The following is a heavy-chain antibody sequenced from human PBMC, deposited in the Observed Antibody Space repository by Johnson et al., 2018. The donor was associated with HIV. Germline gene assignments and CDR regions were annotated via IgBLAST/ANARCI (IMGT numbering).Heavy chain of an antibody. CDR2: ISYDGSNK. CDR1: GFTFSSYG. Sequence: QMLLVESGGGVVQPGRSLRLSCAASGFTFSSYGMHWVRQAPGKGLEWVAVISYDGSNKYYVDSVKGRFTISRDNAKKSLYLQRNSQRAEDTAVYYCSRDQDVDINAWLDAFNIWGQGTMVTASS. V-gene: IGHV3-30*03. D-gene: IGHD2-2*03. CDR3: SRDQDVDINAWLDAFNI. J-gene: IGHJ3*02.